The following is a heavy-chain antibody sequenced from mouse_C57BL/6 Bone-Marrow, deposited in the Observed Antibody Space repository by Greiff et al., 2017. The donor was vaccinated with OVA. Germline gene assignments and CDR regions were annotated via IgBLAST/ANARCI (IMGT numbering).Heavy chain of an antibody. CDR3: ARSGDYDVFYAMDY. J-gene: IGHJ4*01. CDR1: GYTFTSYW. V-gene: IGHV1-55*01. Sequence: QFQLQQPGAELVKPGASVKMSCKASGYTFTSYWITWVKQRPGQGLAWIGVIYPGSGSTNYNEKFKSKATLTVDTSSSTAYMQLSSLTSEDSAVYYCARSGDYDVFYAMDYWGQGTSVTVSS. CDR2: IYPGSGST. D-gene: IGHD2-4*01.